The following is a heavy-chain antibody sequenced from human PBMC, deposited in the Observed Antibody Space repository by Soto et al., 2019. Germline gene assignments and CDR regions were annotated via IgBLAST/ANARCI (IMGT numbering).Heavy chain of an antibody. D-gene: IGHD1-26*01. CDR1: GYSFSSYW. CDR3: ARHDPRMARETT. Sequence: EVQLVQSGAEVKKPGESLRISCKASGYSFSSYWVGWLRQMPGKGLEWMGIIYPGDSETRYSPSFQGQVTISADKSISTAYLQWSSLKASDTAMYFCARHDPRMARETTWGQGTQVTVSS. V-gene: IGHV5-51*01. J-gene: IGHJ5*02. CDR2: IYPGDSET.